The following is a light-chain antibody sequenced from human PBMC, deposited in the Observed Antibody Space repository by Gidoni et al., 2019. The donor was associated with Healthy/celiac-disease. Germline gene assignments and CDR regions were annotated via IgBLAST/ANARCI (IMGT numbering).Light chain of an antibody. CDR2: DAS. CDR1: QGVSSY. CDR3: QQRSNWPPLT. J-gene: IGKJ4*01. V-gene: IGKV3-11*01. Sequence: EIVLTQSPATLSLSPGERATLSCRASQGVSSYLAWYQQKPGQAPRLLIYDASNRATGIPARFSGSGSGTAFTLPISSLEPEDFAVYYCQQRSNWPPLTFGGGTKVEIK.